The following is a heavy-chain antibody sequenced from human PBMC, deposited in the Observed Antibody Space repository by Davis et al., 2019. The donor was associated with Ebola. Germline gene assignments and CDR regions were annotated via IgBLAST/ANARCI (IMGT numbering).Heavy chain of an antibody. CDR2: ISGGGYST. CDR1: GFVFSNYV. Sequence: GESLKISCAASGFVFSNYVMSWVRRAPGKGLEWVSTISGGGYSTNYADSVKGRFTISRDNSKSTLYLQMNSLRAEDTAVYYCAREGKYRDESRTFDYWGQGTLVTVSS. D-gene: IGHD2-2*01. J-gene: IGHJ4*02. CDR3: AREGKYRDESRTFDY. V-gene: IGHV3-23*01.